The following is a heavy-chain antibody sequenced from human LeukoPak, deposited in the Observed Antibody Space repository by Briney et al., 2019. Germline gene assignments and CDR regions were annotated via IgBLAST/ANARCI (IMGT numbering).Heavy chain of an antibody. V-gene: IGHV6-1*01. Sequence: SQALSLTCAISGDSVSSNSVTWNWIRQSPSSGLEWLGRTYYRSTWYNDYAVSVRGRITVNPDTSKNQFSLHLNSVTPEDTAVYYCARRLTQYDCFDPWGQGILVTVSS. CDR1: GDSVSSNSVT. D-gene: IGHD2-2*01. CDR2: TYYRSTWYN. J-gene: IGHJ5*02. CDR3: ARRLTQYDCFDP.